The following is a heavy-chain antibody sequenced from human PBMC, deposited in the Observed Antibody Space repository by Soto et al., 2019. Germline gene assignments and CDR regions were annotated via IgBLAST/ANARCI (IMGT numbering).Heavy chain of an antibody. J-gene: IGHJ6*02. CDR1: GGTFSSYA. D-gene: IGHD6-13*01. CDR3: ASLIAAAGPPHRPRYYYGMDV. CDR2: IIPIFGTA. Sequence: QVQLVQSGAEVKKPGSSVKVSCKASGGTFSSYAISWVRQAPGQGLEWMGGIIPIFGTADYAQKFQGRVTITADESTSTAYMELSSLRSEDTAVYYWASLIAAAGPPHRPRYYYGMDVWGQGTTVTVSS. V-gene: IGHV1-69*12.